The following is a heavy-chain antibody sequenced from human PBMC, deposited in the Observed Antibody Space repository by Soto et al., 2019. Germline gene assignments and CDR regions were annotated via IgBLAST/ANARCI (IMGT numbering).Heavy chain of an antibody. D-gene: IGHD2-15*01. CDR2: ISYDGSNK. Sequence: PERSLRLSCAASGFTFRTYGMHWVRQAPGKGLEWVAVISYDGSNKYYADSVKGRFTISRDNSKNTLYLQMNSLRAEDTAVYYCAKVLFSDLGSSDFWGQGTLVTVSS. V-gene: IGHV3-30*18. CDR3: AKVLFSDLGSSDF. J-gene: IGHJ4*02. CDR1: GFTFRTYG.